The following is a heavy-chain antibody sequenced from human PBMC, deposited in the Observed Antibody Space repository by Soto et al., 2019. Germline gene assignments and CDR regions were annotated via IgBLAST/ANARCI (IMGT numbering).Heavy chain of an antibody. Sequence: PSETLSLTCTVSGGSMRNYFWTWIRQPPGKGLEWIGYIHYSGTTSFFPSYNPSLRSRVTISEVTSKNQFSLKLLSVTTADTAVYFCAAGAASSRNLAPYFLDFWGQGTLVTVSS. V-gene: IGHV4-59*01. CDR3: AAGAASSRNLAPYFLDF. CDR2: IHYSGTT. CDR1: GGSMRNYF. J-gene: IGHJ4*02. D-gene: IGHD6-13*01.